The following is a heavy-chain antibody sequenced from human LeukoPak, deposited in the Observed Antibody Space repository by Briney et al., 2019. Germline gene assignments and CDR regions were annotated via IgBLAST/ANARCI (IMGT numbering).Heavy chain of an antibody. CDR3: ARPSQFGSGTDYYFDS. CDR1: GFMFSGSP. CDR2: IRTKGNNYAT. D-gene: IGHD3-10*01. J-gene: IGHJ4*02. Sequence: GGSLRLSCAASGFMFSGSPMHWVRQASGKGLEWVGRIRTKGNNYATIYAASVKDRFTTSRDDSKNTAYLQMDSLKTEDTAVYYCARPSQFGSGTDYYFDSWGLGTLVSVSS. V-gene: IGHV3-73*01.